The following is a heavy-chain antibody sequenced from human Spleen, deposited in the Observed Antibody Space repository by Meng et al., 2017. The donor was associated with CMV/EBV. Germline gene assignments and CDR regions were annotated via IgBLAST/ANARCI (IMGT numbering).Heavy chain of an antibody. CDR3: VISSHN. CDR1: GGSITSTSSY. CDR2: IYYRGST. Sequence: LHLPESGPGLVKPSETLSLTCTISGGSITSTSSYWGWVRQPPGKGLEWIGSIYYRGSTNYNPSLKSRISMSVDMSKNQFSLKVNSVTAADTAIYYCVISSHNWGQGTLVTVSS. V-gene: IGHV4-39*07. D-gene: IGHD3-3*02. J-gene: IGHJ4*02.